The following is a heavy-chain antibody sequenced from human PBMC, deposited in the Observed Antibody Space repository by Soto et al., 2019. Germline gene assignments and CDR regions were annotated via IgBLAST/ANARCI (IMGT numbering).Heavy chain of an antibody. Sequence: EVQLVESGGGLVQPGGSLRLSCAASGFTFSGSWMHWVRQAPGKGLVWVSRINGDGSGTSYADFVKGRCTLSRDDARNTLFLQMNGLRAEDTAVYYCARGIFGSGTANDYWGQGTLVTVSS. CDR2: INGDGSGT. V-gene: IGHV3-74*01. CDR3: ARGIFGSGTANDY. D-gene: IGHD3-10*01. CDR1: GFTFSGSW. J-gene: IGHJ4*02.